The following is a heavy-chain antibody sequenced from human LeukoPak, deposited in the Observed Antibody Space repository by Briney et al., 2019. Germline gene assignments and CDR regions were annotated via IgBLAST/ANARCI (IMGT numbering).Heavy chain of an antibody. CDR2: ISYDGSNK. J-gene: IGHJ6*03. Sequence: PGGSLRLSCAASGFTFSSYGMHWVRQTPGKGLEWVAVISYDGSNKYYADSVKGRFTISRDNSKNTLYLQMNSLRAEDTAVYYCARDGVRGAYYYYYYMDVWGKGTTVTVSS. V-gene: IGHV3-30*03. CDR1: GFTFSSYG. CDR3: ARDGVRGAYYYYYYMDV.